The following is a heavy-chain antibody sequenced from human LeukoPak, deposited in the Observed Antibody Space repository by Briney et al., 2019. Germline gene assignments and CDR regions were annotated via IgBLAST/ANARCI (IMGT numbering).Heavy chain of an antibody. CDR3: ARFVEAHTYYFDY. Sequence: GGSLRLSCAASGFTFTSYTMNWVRQAPGKGLEWVSSINPTSGYIYYSDSVKGRFTIPRDNAKKSFYLQMNSLRAEDTAVYYCARFVEAHTYYFDYWGQGTLVAVSS. D-gene: IGHD3-10*01. CDR2: INPTSGYI. J-gene: IGHJ4*02. V-gene: IGHV3-21*01. CDR1: GFTFTSYT.